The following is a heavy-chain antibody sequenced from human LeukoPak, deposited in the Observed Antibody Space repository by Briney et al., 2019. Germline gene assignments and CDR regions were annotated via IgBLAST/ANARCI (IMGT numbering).Heavy chain of an antibody. J-gene: IGHJ4*02. CDR3: AKDQPDLADCSSTSCHPS. V-gene: IGHV3-23*01. D-gene: IGHD2-2*01. CDR1: GFTFSSYA. Sequence: GGSLILSCAASGFTFSSYAMSWVRQAPGKGLEWVSAISGSGGSTYYADSVKGRFTISRDNSKNTLYLQMNSLRAEDTAVYYCAKDQPDLADCSSTSCHPSWGQGTLVTVSS. CDR2: ISGSGGST.